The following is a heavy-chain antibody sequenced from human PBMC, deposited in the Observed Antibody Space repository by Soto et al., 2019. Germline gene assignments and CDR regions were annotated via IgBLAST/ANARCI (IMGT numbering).Heavy chain of an antibody. CDR3: ATHRDGQPHFDY. CDR1: GGSISSSSYY. Sequence: QLQLQESGPGLVKPSETLSLTCTVSGGSISSSSYYWGWIRQPPGKGLEWIGSIYYSGSTYYNPSLKSRVTISVGTSKNQFSLKLSSVTAADTAVYYCATHRDGQPHFDYWGQGTLVTVSS. V-gene: IGHV4-39*01. CDR2: IYYSGST. J-gene: IGHJ4*02.